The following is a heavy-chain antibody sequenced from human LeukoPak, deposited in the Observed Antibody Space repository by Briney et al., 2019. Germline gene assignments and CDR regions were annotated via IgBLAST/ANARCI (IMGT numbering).Heavy chain of an antibody. CDR1: GFTFSSYA. V-gene: IGHV3-23*01. CDR2: ISGSGGST. J-gene: IGHJ4*02. CDR3: AKDRSSSWSGYYFDY. D-gene: IGHD6-13*01. Sequence: GGSLRLSCAASGFTFSSYAMSWVRQAPGKGLEWVSAISGSGGSTYYADSVKGRFTISRDNSKNMLYLQMNSLRAEDTAVYYCAKDRSSSWSGYYFDYWGQGTLVTVSS.